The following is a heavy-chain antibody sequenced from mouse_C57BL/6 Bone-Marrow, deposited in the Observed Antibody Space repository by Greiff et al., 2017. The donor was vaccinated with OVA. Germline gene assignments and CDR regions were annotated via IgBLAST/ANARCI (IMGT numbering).Heavy chain of an antibody. CDR2: IHPNSGST. V-gene: IGHV1-64*01. CDR1: GYTFTSYW. CDR3: ARERLLLRFAY. Sequence: QVKLQQPGAELVKPGASVKLSCKASGYTFTSYWMHWVKQRPGQGLEWIGMIHPNSGSTNYNEKFKSKATLTVDKSSSTAYMQLSSLTSEDSAVYYCARERLLLRFAYWGQGTLVTVSA. D-gene: IGHD1-1*01. J-gene: IGHJ3*01.